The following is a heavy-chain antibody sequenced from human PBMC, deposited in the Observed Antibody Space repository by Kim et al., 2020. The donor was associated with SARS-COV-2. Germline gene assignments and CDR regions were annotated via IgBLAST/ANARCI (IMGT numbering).Heavy chain of an antibody. CDR2: INHNEDT. CDR3: ARLMSDSRKYWWFDP. CDR1: GGSFSDYY. D-gene: IGHD2-8*02. V-gene: IGHV4-34*01. J-gene: IGHJ5*02. Sequence: SETLSLTCAVSGGSFSDYYWTWVRQSPGRGLEWIGEINHNEDTNYNPSLRSRVTLTVDTSKNQFSLNLNSVTAADTALYYCARLMSDSRKYWWFDPWGQG.